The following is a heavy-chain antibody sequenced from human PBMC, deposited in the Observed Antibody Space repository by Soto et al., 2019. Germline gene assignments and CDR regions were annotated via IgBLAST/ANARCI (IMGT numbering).Heavy chain of an antibody. V-gene: IGHV1-8*01. CDR3: ARERSSGAFDI. CDR1: GYTFTSYD. CDR2: MNPNSGNT. J-gene: IGHJ3*02. D-gene: IGHD1-26*01. Sequence: QVQLVQSGAEVKKPGASVKVSCKTSGYTFTSYDINWGRQATGQGLEWMGWMNPNSGNTAYAQKFQGRVTMTRNTSISTSYMELSSLRPEDTAVYYCARERSSGAFDIWGQGTMVTVSS.